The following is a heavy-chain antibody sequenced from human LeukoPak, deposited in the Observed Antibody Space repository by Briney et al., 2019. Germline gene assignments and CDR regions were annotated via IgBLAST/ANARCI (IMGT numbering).Heavy chain of an antibody. J-gene: IGHJ6*02. CDR2: IYSVGST. CDR1: GFTVSSNY. D-gene: IGHD4-23*01. Sequence: GGSLRLSCAASGFTVSSNYMSWVRQAPGKGLEWVSAIYSVGSTYYADSVKGRFTISRDNSKNTLYLQMTSLRAEDTAVYYCARNSTDYYYYGMDVWYQGPGVTVS. CDR3: ARNSTDYYYYGMDV. V-gene: IGHV3-53*01.